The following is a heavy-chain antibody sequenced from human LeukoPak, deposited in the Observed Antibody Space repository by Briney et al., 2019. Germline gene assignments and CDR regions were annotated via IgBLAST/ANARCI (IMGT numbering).Heavy chain of an antibody. CDR3: ARQETSSGSLSYFDY. V-gene: IGHV4-38-2*02. CDR2: IYHSGST. Sequence: SETLSLACTVSGYSISSGYYWAWIRQPPGKGLEWIGYIYHSGSTNYNPSLKSRVTISVDTSKNQFSLKLSSVTAADTAVYYCARQETSSGSLSYFDYWGQGTLVTVSS. J-gene: IGHJ4*02. CDR1: GYSISSGYY. D-gene: IGHD6-19*01.